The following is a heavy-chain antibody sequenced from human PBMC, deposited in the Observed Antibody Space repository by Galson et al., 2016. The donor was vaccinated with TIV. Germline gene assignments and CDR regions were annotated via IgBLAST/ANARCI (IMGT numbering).Heavy chain of an antibody. D-gene: IGHD3-22*01. V-gene: IGHV4-38-2*01. CDR2: LYHSGST. Sequence: SETLSLTCSVSGYSITSIYYWGWIRQPPGKGLEWIGSLYHSGSTYYNPSLKSRVTISLDTSKNQLSLKAKSVTAADTAVYYCARLRGRSSGYDWGQGTLVTVSS. CDR3: ARLRGRSSGYD. CDR1: GYSITSIYY. J-gene: IGHJ4*02.